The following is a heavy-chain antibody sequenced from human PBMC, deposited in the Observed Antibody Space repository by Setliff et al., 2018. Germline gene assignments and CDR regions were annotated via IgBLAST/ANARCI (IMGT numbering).Heavy chain of an antibody. Sequence: GASVKVSCKASGYTFTGYYIHWVRQAPGQGIEWMGWINPNSGDTNYAQKFQGRVTMTRDTSITTAYMEVSRMRSDDTAVYYCARGQQLLTGDFKYWGQGTLVTSPQ. CDR1: GYTFTGYY. J-gene: IGHJ4*02. CDR2: INPNSGDT. D-gene: IGHD1-26*01. V-gene: IGHV1-2*02. CDR3: ARGQQLLTGDFKY.